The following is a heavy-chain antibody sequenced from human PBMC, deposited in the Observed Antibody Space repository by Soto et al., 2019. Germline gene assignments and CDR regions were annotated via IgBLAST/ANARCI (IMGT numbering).Heavy chain of an antibody. CDR1: GGTLSRSA. Sequence: QVQLVQSGAEVKKPGSSVKVSCKASGGTLSRSAISWVRQAPGQGLEWMGGIIPIFGPAIYAQKFQGRVSIIADESTRTAYMEMSSLRSDDTAVYYCGTGSSWTKVESWGQGTLVTVSS. CDR3: GTGSSWTKVES. CDR2: IIPIFGPA. D-gene: IGHD6-13*01. J-gene: IGHJ4*02. V-gene: IGHV1-69*01.